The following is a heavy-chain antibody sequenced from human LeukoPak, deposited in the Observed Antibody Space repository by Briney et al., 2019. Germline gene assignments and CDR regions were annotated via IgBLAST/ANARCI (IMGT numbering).Heavy chain of an antibody. CDR2: IWYDGSIK. CDR3: ARVGAPLGYYYYGMDV. D-gene: IGHD1-26*01. CDR1: GFTFRSYA. Sequence: GGSLRLSCAASGFTFRSYAMSWVRQAPGKGLEWVAVIWYDGSIKYYADSVKGRFTISRDNSKNTLYLQMNSLRAEDTAVYYCARVGAPLGYYYYGMDVWGQGTTVTVSS. J-gene: IGHJ6*02. V-gene: IGHV3-33*08.